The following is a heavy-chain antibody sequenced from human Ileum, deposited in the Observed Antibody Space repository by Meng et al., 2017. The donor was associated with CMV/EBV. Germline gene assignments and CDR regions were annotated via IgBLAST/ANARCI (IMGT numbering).Heavy chain of an antibody. V-gene: IGHV1-18*01. CDR1: GYTFSDYG. J-gene: IGHJ4*02. Sequence: QIRLVQSGAEVKKPGASVKVSCKASGYTFSDYGITWVRQAPGQGLEWMGWISVYNGNTKYAQKVQGRVTLTTDTSTNTAYMELRSLRFDDTAVYYCAREGVGYCGGDCYSEYWGQGTLVTVSS. D-gene: IGHD2-21*02. CDR3: AREGVGYCGGDCYSEY. CDR2: ISVYNGNT.